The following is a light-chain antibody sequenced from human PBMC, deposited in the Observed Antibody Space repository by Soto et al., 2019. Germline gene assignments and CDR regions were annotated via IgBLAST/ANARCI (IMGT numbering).Light chain of an antibody. V-gene: IGKV1-5*03. CDR1: QSISSW. J-gene: IGKJ2*01. CDR3: QQYNSYPIYT. CDR2: KAT. Sequence: DIQMTQSPSTLSASVGDRVTITCRASQSISSWLAWYQQKPGQAPKLLIYKATSLESGVPSRFSGSVSGTEITLTISSLQHDDFATYYFQQYNSYPIYTFGQGTKLEIK.